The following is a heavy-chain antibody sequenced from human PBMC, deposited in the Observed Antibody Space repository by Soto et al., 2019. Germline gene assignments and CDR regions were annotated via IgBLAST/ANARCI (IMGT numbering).Heavy chain of an antibody. D-gene: IGHD4-17*01. J-gene: IGHJ6*01. CDR2: MYTSGST. Sequence: PSETLYVTCIVSVGSISNYYWTWIRQPAGKGLEWIGRMYTSGSTNYNPSLKSRVTMSVDTSKNQFSLNLRSVTAADTAVYYCAREGYSDTYYYYQTLDVWGQGTTVTVSS. V-gene: IGHV4-4*07. CDR3: AREGYSDTYYYYQTLDV. CDR1: VGSISNYY.